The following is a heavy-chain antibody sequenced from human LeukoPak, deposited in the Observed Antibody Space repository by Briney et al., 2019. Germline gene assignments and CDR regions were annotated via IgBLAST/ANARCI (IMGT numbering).Heavy chain of an antibody. CDR3: ASGFLTSTSGYPYFET. V-gene: IGHV3-11*01. CDR2: ISHTSRTI. J-gene: IGHJ5*02. D-gene: IGHD2-2*01. CDR1: GFAFSDYY. Sequence: GGSLRLSCAASGFAFSDYYINWIRQAPGQGLEWISYISHTSRTIYYAESVKGRFTISRDNTEKLVYLQMNSLRVDDTAQYYCASGFLTSTSGYPYFETWGPGILVTVSS.